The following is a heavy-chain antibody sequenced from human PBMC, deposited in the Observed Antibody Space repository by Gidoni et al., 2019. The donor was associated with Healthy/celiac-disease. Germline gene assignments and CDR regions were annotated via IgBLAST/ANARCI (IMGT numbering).Heavy chain of an antibody. Sequence: QVQLQQWGAGLLKPSETLSLTCAVYGGSFGGYYWSWIRQPPGKGLEWIGEINHSGSTNYNPSLKSRVTISVDTSKNQFSLKLSSVTAADTAVYYCARALGYCSGGSCYSSPLGYWGQGTLVTVSS. CDR1: GGSFGGYY. CDR2: INHSGST. J-gene: IGHJ4*02. V-gene: IGHV4-34*01. CDR3: ARALGYCSGGSCYSSPLGY. D-gene: IGHD2-15*01.